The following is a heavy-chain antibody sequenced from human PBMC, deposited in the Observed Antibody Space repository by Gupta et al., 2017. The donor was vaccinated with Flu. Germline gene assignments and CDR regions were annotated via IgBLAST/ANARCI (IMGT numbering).Heavy chain of an antibody. V-gene: IGHV3-48*03. CDR3: AKGHWDS. CDR2: ISSSGVT. CDR1: GFSFSSYE. J-gene: IGHJ5*01. Sequence: EVQLVESGGGLVQPGGSLRLSCAGAGFSFSSYEMNWVRLAPGKGLEWVAFISSSGVTYYPDSVKGRFTISRDNAKNSVYLQMNSLRAEDTGYYYCAKGHWDSWGQGTLVTVSS.